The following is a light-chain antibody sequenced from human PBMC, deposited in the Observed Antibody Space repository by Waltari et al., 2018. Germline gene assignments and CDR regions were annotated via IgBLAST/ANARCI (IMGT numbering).Light chain of an antibody. CDR2: DAS. CDR3: QQYNNWPPLT. CDR1: QSVSSN. V-gene: IGKV3-15*01. Sequence: EIVMTQTPATLSVSPGERATLSCRASQSVSSNLAWYQQKPGQAPRLPIYDASTRDTGIPGRFSGSGSGTEFTLTISSLQSEDFAFYYCQQYNNWPPLTFGGGTKVEIK. J-gene: IGKJ4*01.